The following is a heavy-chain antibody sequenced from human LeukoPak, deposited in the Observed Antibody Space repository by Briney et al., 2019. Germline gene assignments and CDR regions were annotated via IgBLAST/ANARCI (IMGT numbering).Heavy chain of an antibody. J-gene: IGHJ1*01. Sequence: ASVKVSCKASGYTFTGYYMHWVRQAPGQGLEWMGWINPNSGGTNYAQKFQGRVTITRNTSISTAYMELSSLRSEDTAVYYCARSDGGKSREPPLQHWGQGTLVTVSS. CDR2: INPNSGGT. D-gene: IGHD4-23*01. CDR1: GYTFTGYY. V-gene: IGHV1-2*02. CDR3: ARSDGGKSREPPLQH.